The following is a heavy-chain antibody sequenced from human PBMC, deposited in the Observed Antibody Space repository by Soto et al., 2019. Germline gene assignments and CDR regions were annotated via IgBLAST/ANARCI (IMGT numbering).Heavy chain of an antibody. V-gene: IGHV1-18*01. Sequence: QVQLVQSGAEVKKPGASVKVSCKASGYTFTSYGISWVRQAPGQGLEWMGWISAYNGNTNYAQKLQGRVTMTTDTPTSSAYMEQRSLRSDDTAVYYCARGGDTYDILTGYYRRRNWFDPWGQGTLVTVSS. D-gene: IGHD3-9*01. CDR2: ISAYNGNT. J-gene: IGHJ5*02. CDR1: GYTFTSYG. CDR3: ARGGDTYDILTGYYRRRNWFDP.